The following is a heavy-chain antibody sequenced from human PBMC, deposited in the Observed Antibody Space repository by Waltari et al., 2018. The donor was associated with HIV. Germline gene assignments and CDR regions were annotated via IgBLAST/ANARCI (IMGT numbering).Heavy chain of an antibody. V-gene: IGHV3-53*01. J-gene: IGHJ2*01. CDR3: ARSGLIGC. Sequence: EVQLVESGGGLIQPGGSMRLSWADSGFTVSGHYMGRVRQAPGKGLEWVSVIYSGGSTYYADSVKGRFTISRDNSKNTLYLQMNSLRAEDTAVYYCARSGLIGCWGRGTLVTVSS. D-gene: IGHD3-16*01. CDR1: GFTVSGHY. CDR2: IYSGGST.